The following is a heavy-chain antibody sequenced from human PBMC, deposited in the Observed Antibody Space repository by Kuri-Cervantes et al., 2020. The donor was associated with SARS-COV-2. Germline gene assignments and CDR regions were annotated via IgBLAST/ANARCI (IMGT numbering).Heavy chain of an antibody. V-gene: IGHV3-11*06. D-gene: IGHD2-15*01. CDR1: GFSFSDYY. J-gene: IGHJ6*03. CDR3: ARGGLCSGGSCYHYSYYMDV. Sequence: GGSLRLSCAASGFSFSDYYMIWIRQAPGKGLEWVSYISSGTTYTNHADSVKGRFTISRDNAKNSLYLHMDSLRAEDSAVYSCARGGLCSGGSCYHYSYYMDVWGKGTTVTVSS. CDR2: ISSGTTYT.